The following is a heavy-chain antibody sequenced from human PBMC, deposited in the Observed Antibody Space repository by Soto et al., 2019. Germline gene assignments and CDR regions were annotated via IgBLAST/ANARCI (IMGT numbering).Heavy chain of an antibody. CDR2: IYYSGST. V-gene: IGHV4-30-4*01. CDR1: GASISSGDYY. CDR3: ARGSGYPWYFNY. D-gene: IGHD6-25*01. Sequence: SETLSLTCTVSGASISSGDYYWSWIRQPPGKGLEWIGYIYYSGSTYYNPSLKSRSTISGDTSKNQFSLKLSSVTAADPAVYYCARGSGYPWYFNYWGQGTLVTVSS. J-gene: IGHJ4*02.